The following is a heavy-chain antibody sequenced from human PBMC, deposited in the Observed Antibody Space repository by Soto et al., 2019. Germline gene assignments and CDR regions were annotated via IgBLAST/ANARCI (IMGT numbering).Heavy chain of an antibody. J-gene: IGHJ4*02. CDR1: GFAFSTHA. CDR3: ARSQYSSSWYPFDY. V-gene: IGHV3-23*01. Sequence: VGSLRLSCAASGFAFSTHAMNWVRQAPGKGLAWVSSITPSGDNTYYADSVKGRFTISRDNSKNTLYLQMNSLRAEDTAVFYCARSQYSSSWYPFDYWGQGTLVTV. D-gene: IGHD6-13*01. CDR2: ITPSGDNT.